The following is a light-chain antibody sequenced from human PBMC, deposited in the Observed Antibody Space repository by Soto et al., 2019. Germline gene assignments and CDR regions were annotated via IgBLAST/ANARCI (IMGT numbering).Light chain of an antibody. V-gene: IGKV3-11*01. CDR2: DAT. Sequence: EIVLTQSPATLSLSPGERATLSCRASQSVNSYLALYQQKPGQAPRLLIYDATSRATGIPARFSGSGSGTDFTLTISSLEPADFAVYYCQQRSKWPVTFGGGNKVEI. J-gene: IGKJ4*01. CDR3: QQRSKWPVT. CDR1: QSVNSY.